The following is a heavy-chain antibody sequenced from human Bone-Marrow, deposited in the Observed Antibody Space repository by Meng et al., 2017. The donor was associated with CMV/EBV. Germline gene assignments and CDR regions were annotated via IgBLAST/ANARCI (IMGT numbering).Heavy chain of an antibody. CDR2: IYYSGST. Sequence: SETLSLTCAVSGYSISSSSYYWGWIRQPPGKGLEWIGSIYYSGSTYYNPSLKSRVTISVDTSKNQFSLKLSSVTAADTAVYYCARGRNWFDPWGQGTLVTVSS. V-gene: IGHV4-39*07. CDR3: ARGRNWFDP. CDR1: GYSISSSSYY. J-gene: IGHJ5*02.